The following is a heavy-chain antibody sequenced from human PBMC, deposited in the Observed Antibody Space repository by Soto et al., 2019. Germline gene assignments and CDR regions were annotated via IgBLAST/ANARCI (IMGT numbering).Heavy chain of an antibody. D-gene: IGHD3-3*01. CDR3: ASPLRRSTRGRDFWSGYSPLYGMDV. CDR1: GYTFTSYA. V-gene: IGHV7-4-1*01. J-gene: IGHJ6*02. CDR2: INTNTGNP. Sequence: ASVKVSCKASGYTFTSYAMNWVRQAPGQGLEWMGWINTNTGNPTYAQGFTGRFVFSLDTSVSTAYLQICSLKAEDTAVYYCASPLRRSTRGRDFWSGYSPLYGMDVWG.